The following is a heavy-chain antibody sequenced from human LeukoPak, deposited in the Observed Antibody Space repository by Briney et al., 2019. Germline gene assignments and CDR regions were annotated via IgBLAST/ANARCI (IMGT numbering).Heavy chain of an antibody. J-gene: IGHJ4*02. Sequence: SETLSLTCAVYGGSFSGYYWSWTRQPPGKGLEWIGEINHSGSTNYNPSLKSRVTISVDTSKNQFSLKLSSVTAADTAVYYCARGGTSEPGIAVAGRPRFDYWGQGTLVTVSS. CDR2: INHSGST. D-gene: IGHD6-19*01. CDR3: ARGGTSEPGIAVAGRPRFDY. V-gene: IGHV4-34*01. CDR1: GGSFSGYY.